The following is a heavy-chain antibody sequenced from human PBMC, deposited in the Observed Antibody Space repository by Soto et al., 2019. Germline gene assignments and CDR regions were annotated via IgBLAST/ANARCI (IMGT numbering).Heavy chain of an antibody. Sequence: QVRLVQSGGGVVQPGRSLTLSCAASGYTFRNHGMHWVRQAAGKGLEWVAVVWSHGTEQYYGDSVKGRFTVSKDDSTNTVYLLMNNLTAEGTALYYCGKDIRSGSIDYWGQGPLVTISS. CDR3: GKDIRSGSIDY. D-gene: IGHD1-1*01. J-gene: IGHJ4*02. CDR2: VWSHGTEQ. V-gene: IGHV3-33*06. CDR1: GYTFRNHG.